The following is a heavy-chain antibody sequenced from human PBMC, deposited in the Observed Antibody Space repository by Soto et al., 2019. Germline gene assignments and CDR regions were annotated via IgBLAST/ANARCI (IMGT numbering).Heavy chain of an antibody. J-gene: IGHJ4*02. CDR2: INPSGGGT. D-gene: IGHD6-19*01. V-gene: IGHV1-46*01. CDR3: ATYYCAREGSSGWPFDY. Sequence: QVQLVQSGAEVKKPGASVKVSCKTSGFTFTSYCMHWVRQAPGQGLEWMGIINPSGGGTSYAQKLQGRVTMTRDTSTSTADMEMSSLRYEDTAMYYCATYYCAREGSSGWPFDYWGQGTLVTVSS. CDR1: GFTFTSYC.